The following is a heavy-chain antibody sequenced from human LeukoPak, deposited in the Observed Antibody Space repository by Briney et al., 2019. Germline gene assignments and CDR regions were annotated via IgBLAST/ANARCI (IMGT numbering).Heavy chain of an antibody. CDR3: AKERSASYYYDSSGYSNYNFDY. CDR2: IIGSGDKT. CDR1: GFTFSSYA. Sequence: GGSLRLSCAASGFTFSSYAMSWVRQAPGKGLEWVSAIIGSGDKTYYADSVKGRFTISRDNSKNTLYLQMNSLRAEDTAVYYCAKERSASYYYDSSGYSNYNFDYWGQGTLVTISS. D-gene: IGHD3-22*01. J-gene: IGHJ4*02. V-gene: IGHV3-23*01.